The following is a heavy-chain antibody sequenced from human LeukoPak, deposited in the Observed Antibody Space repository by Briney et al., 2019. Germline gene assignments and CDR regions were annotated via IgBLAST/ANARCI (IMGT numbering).Heavy chain of an antibody. V-gene: IGHV4-59*12. CDR1: GGSISSYY. J-gene: IGHJ6*03. D-gene: IGHD2-21*01. CDR2: IYYSGST. CDR3: AREIPYCGGDCYPIDYYYYYMDV. Sequence: SETLSLTCTVSGGSISSYYWSWIRQPPGKGLEWIGYIYYSGSTNYNPSLKSRVTISVDTSKNQFSLKLSSVTAADTAVYYCAREIPYCGGDCYPIDYYYYYMDVWGKGTTVTVSS.